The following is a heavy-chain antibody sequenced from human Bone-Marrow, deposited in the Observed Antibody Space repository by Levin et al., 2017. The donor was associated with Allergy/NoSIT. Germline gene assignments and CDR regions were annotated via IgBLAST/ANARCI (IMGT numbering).Heavy chain of an antibody. CDR3: AKNRDILTGFVRAQYFQH. D-gene: IGHD3-9*01. Sequence: LSLTCAASGFTFGSYAMSWVRQAPGKGLEWVSAISVSAGSTYYADSVKGRFTISRDNSKNTLYLQMNSLRAEDTAVYYCAKNRDILTGFVRAQYFQHWGQGTLVTVSS. V-gene: IGHV3-23*01. CDR2: ISVSAGST. J-gene: IGHJ1*01. CDR1: GFTFGSYA.